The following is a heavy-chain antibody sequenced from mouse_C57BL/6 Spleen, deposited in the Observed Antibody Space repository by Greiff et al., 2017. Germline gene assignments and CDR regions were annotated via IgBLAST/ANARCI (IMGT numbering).Heavy chain of an antibody. J-gene: IGHJ4*01. CDR3: ARNEGAYDYPSAMDY. D-gene: IGHD2-4*01. Sequence: QVQLQQSGPGLVQPSQSLSITCTVSGFSLTSYGIHWVRQSPGKGLEWLGVIWRGGSTDYNAAFMSRLSITKDNSKSQVFFKMNSLQADDTAIYYCARNEGAYDYPSAMDYWGQGTSVTVSS. V-gene: IGHV2-5*01. CDR1: GFSLTSYG. CDR2: IWRGGST.